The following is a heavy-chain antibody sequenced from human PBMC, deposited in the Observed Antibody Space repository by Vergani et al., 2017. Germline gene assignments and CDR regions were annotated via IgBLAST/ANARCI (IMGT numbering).Heavy chain of an antibody. CDR1: GFSFNTYG. CDR3: ARDRYYLGSGSYPYFYYYGLDV. Sequence: QVQLVETGGGVVQPGGSLRLYCATSGFSFNTYGAHWVRQAPGKGLEWVAFIGYDGRIKYNVDSVKGRFTISRDTSKKTLSLQMRSLRAEDTGVYYCARDRYYLGSGSYPYFYYYGLDVWGQGTAVTVSS. V-gene: IGHV3-30*02. J-gene: IGHJ6*02. D-gene: IGHD3-10*01. CDR2: IGYDGRIK.